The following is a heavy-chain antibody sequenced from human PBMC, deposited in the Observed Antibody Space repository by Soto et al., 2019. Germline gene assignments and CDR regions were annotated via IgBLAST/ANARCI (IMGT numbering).Heavy chain of an antibody. CDR1: GFTFSSYW. D-gene: IGHD6-13*01. CDR3: ARVYGAAAGPRDYYYYGMDV. J-gene: IGHJ6*02. V-gene: IGHV3-74*01. Sequence: GGSLRLSCAASGFTFSSYWMHWVRQAPGKGLVWVSRINSDGSSTSYADSVKGRFTISRDNAKNTLYLQMNSLRAEDTAVYYCARVYGAAAGPRDYYYYGMDVWGHGTTATVSS. CDR2: INSDGSST.